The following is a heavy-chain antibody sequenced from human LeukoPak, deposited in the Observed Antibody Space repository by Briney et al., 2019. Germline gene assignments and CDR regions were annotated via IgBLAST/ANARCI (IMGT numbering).Heavy chain of an antibody. J-gene: IGHJ4*02. V-gene: IGHV3-21*01. CDR3: ARDLRRISEY. CDR2: ISSDSSYL. CDR1: GFTFSSYS. D-gene: IGHD1-14*01. Sequence: GGSLRLSCAASGFTFSSYSMIWVRQATGKGLETVSSISSDSSYLYYADSLKGRFTISRDNARNSLYLQMNNLRAEDTAVYYCARDLRRISEYWGQGTLVTVSS.